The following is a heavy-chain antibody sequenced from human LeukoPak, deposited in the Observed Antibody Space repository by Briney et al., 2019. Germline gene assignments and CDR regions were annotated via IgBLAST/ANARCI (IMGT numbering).Heavy chain of an antibody. CDR2: IYYSGST. V-gene: IGHV4-61*05. CDR1: GGSISTSSYY. D-gene: IGHD2-15*01. Sequence: SETLSLTCTVSGGSISTSSYYWGWVRQPPGKGLEWIGYIYYSGSTNYNPSLKSRVTISVDTSKNQFSLKLSSVTAADTAVYYCARGWRHDYWGQGTLVTVSS. J-gene: IGHJ4*02. CDR3: ARGWRHDY.